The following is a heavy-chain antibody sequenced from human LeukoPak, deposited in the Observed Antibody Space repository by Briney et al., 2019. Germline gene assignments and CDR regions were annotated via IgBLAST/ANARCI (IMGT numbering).Heavy chain of an antibody. D-gene: IGHD4-17*01. J-gene: IGHJ6*02. CDR3: VRDYGDYARQYYYGMDV. V-gene: IGHV4-39*01. CDR2: IYYSGST. Sequence: PSETLSLACTASGASISTRSNYWRWIRQPPGKGLEWIGSIYYSGSTYFNPSLQSRVTLSVDTSNSQFFLKLNSVTAADTAVYYCVRDYGDYARQYYYGMDVWGQGTTVTVSS. CDR1: GASISTRSNY.